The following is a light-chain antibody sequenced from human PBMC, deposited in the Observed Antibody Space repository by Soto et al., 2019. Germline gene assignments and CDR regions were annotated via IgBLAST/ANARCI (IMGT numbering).Light chain of an antibody. CDR1: QDISSW. CDR3: QQGDSFPFT. J-gene: IGKJ4*01. V-gene: IGKV1-12*01. Sequence: QDISSWVAWYQQKPGKAPKLLISAASSLQSGVPTRFSGSGSGTDFTLIISGLQPEDFATYFCQQGDSFPFTFGGGTKVDIK. CDR2: AAS.